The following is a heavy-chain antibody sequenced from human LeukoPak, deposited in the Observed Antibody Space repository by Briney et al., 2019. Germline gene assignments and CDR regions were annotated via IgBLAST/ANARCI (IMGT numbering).Heavy chain of an antibody. Sequence: GGSLRLSSAASGFTFSSYAMSWVRQAPGKGLEWVSTISGSAGYYADSVKGRFTISRDNSKNTLYLQMNSLRAEDTAVYYCAKRGSYCFDYWGQGTLVTVSS. V-gene: IGHV3-23*01. J-gene: IGHJ4*02. CDR2: ISGSAG. D-gene: IGHD3-10*01. CDR1: GFTFSSYA. CDR3: AKRGSYCFDY.